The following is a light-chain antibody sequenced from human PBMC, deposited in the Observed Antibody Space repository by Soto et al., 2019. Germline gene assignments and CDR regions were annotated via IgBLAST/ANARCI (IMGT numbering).Light chain of an antibody. Sequence: EIVMTQSPATLSVSPGERATLSCRASQSVSSNLAWYQQKPGQAPRLLIYGASSRATGIPDRFSGSGSGTDFTLTISGLEPEDFAVYYCQQYGSSPPTFGQGTKVDIK. CDR1: QSVSSN. CDR3: QQYGSSPPT. J-gene: IGKJ1*01. V-gene: IGKV3-20*01. CDR2: GAS.